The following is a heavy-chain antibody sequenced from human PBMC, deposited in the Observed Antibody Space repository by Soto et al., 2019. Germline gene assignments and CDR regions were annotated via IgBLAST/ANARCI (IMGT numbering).Heavy chain of an antibody. CDR3: AKGGKVTTVTTLDY. D-gene: IGHD4-17*01. V-gene: IGHV3-30*18. Sequence: PGGSLRLSCAASGFTFSSYGMHWVRQAPGKGLEWVAVISYDGSNKYYADSVKGRFTISRDNSKNTLYLQMNSLRAEDTAVYYCAKGGKVTTVTTLDYWGQGTLVTVSS. J-gene: IGHJ4*02. CDR2: ISYDGSNK. CDR1: GFTFSSYG.